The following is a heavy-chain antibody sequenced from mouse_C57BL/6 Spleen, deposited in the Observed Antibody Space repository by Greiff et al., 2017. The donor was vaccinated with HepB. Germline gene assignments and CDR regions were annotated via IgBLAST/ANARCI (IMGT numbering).Heavy chain of an antibody. V-gene: IGHV1-69*01. Sequence: QVHVKQPGAELVMPGASVKLSCKASGYTFTSYWMHWVKQRPGQGLEWIGEIDPSDSYTNYNQKFKGKSTLTVDKSSSTAYMQLSSLTSEDSAVYYCAREGDYYGSSYVDYWGQGTTLTVSS. CDR1: GYTFTSYW. J-gene: IGHJ2*01. D-gene: IGHD1-1*01. CDR3: AREGDYYGSSYVDY. CDR2: IDPSDSYT.